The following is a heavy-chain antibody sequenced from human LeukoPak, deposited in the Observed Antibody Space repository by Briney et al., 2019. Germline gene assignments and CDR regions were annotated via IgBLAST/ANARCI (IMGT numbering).Heavy chain of an antibody. Sequence: PGGSLRLSCAASGFTVSTDNMSWVRQVPGKGLEWVSVVYSGNDGTNYADSVRGRFTISRDDSKNMVYLQMNNLRLEDAAVYYCTKRSRGYYDYWGRGTLVTVSS. CDR1: GFTVSTDN. CDR3: TKRSRGYYDY. CDR2: VYSGNDGT. J-gene: IGHJ4*02. V-gene: IGHV3-66*02. D-gene: IGHD3-10*01.